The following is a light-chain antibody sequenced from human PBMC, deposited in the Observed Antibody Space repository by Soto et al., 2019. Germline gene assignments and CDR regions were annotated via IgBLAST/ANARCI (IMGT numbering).Light chain of an antibody. CDR3: QQLNSYLWT. CDR2: AAS. CDR1: QDISSY. J-gene: IGKJ1*01. Sequence: IQLTQSPSSLSASVGDRVTITCRASQDISSYLAWYQQRPGKAPKLLIYAASTLQRGAPSRFSGSGSGTDFTLTISNLQPEDFATYYCQQLNSYLWTFGQGTKVEIK. V-gene: IGKV1-9*01.